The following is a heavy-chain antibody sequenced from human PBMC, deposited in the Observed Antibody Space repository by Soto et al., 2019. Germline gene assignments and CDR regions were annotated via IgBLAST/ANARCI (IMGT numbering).Heavy chain of an antibody. J-gene: IGHJ4*02. CDR1: GFTFSSYG. CDR2: ISYDGSNK. D-gene: IGHD6-6*01. CDR3: ANEESIAARLSPEDYFDY. V-gene: IGHV3-30*18. Sequence: QVQLVESGGGVVQPGRSLRLSCAASGFTFSSYGMHWVRQAPGKGLEWVAVISYDGSNKYYADSVKGRFTISRDNSKNPLSLQMNSLRAEDTAVYYCANEESIAARLSPEDYFDYWGQGTLVTVSS.